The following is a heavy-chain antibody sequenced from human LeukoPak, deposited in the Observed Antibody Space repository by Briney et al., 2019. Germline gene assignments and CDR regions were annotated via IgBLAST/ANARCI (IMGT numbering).Heavy chain of an antibody. V-gene: IGHV4-59*04. J-gene: IGHJ2*01. D-gene: IGHD6-13*01. CDR2: ISHSGST. Sequence: SETLSLTCTVSGGSISSYYWSWIRQPPGKGLEWIGYISHSGSTYYKPSLKSRVTISVDRSKNQFSLKVTSVTAADTAVYYCARYSSTWPYWYFDLWGRGTLVTVSS. CDR3: ARYSSTWPYWYFDL. CDR1: GGSISSYY.